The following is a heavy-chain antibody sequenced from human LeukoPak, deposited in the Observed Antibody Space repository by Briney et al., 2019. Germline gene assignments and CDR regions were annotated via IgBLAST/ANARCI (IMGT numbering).Heavy chain of an antibody. D-gene: IGHD5-18*01. CDR3: ARDRGNVDTAMFTPDY. Sequence: GGSLRLSCAASGFTFSSYAMSWVRQAPGKGLEWVSAISGSGGSTYYADSVKGRFTISRDNSKNTLYLQMNSLRAEDTAVYYCARDRGNVDTAMFTPDYWGQGTLVTVSS. CDR1: GFTFSSYA. J-gene: IGHJ4*02. V-gene: IGHV3-23*01. CDR2: ISGSGGST.